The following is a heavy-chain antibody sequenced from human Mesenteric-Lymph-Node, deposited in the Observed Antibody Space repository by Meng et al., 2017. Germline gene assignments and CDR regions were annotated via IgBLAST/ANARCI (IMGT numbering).Heavy chain of an antibody. CDR2: IYHSVST. J-gene: IGHJ5*02. D-gene: IGHD2/OR15-2a*01. Sequence: QVHAHASGQVLVESSGTLSVACADSGGYIRSSNWRSWVRQSAGQVLEWIGEIYHSVSTNYNPSLKSRVTISVDRSKNQFSLRLSSVTAADTADYYCARGHPYYSGGYFDPWGQGTLVTVSS. V-gene: IGHV4-4*02. CDR3: ARGHPYYSGGYFDP. CDR1: GGYIRSSNW.